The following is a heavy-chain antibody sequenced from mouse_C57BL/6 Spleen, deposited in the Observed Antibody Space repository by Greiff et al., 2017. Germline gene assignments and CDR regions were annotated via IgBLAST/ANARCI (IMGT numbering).Heavy chain of an antibody. J-gene: IGHJ1*03. Sequence: EVQLQQSGPELVKPGASVKIPCKASGYTFTDYNMDWVKQSHGKSLEWIGDINPNNGGTIYNQKFKGKATLTVDKSSSTAYMERRSLTSEDTAVYYCARGDGYYVYWYFDVWGTGTTVTVSS. CDR3: ARGDGYYVYWYFDV. CDR1: GYTFTDYN. CDR2: INPNNGGT. V-gene: IGHV1-18*01. D-gene: IGHD2-3*01.